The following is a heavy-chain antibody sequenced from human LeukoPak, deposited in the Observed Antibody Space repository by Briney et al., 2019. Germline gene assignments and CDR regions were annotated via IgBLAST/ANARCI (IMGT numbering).Heavy chain of an antibody. D-gene: IGHD3-9*01. CDR2: INHSGST. V-gene: IGHV4-34*01. CDR1: GGSFSGYY. Sequence: SETLSLTCAVYGGSFSGYYWSWIRQPPGKGLEWIGEINHSGSTNYNPSLKSRVTISVDTSKNQFSLKLSSVTAAGTAVYYCARAQYYDILTGYYSYNWFDPWGQGTLVTVSS. J-gene: IGHJ5*02. CDR3: ARAQYYDILTGYYSYNWFDP.